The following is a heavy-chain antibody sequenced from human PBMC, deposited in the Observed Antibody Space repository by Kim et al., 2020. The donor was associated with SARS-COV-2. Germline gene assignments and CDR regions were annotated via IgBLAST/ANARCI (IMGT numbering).Heavy chain of an antibody. CDR1: GFTFSHDW. J-gene: IGHJ4*02. Sequence: GWSLRLSCAASGFTFSHDWMTWVRQAPGKGLEWVANINQDGSESYYVDSVKGRFTISRDNAKNSLYLQMNSLRVEDTAVYYCARSVFGDNYWGQGTLVSVSS. CDR3: ARSVFGDNY. CDR2: INQDGSES. D-gene: IGHD3-10*02. V-gene: IGHV3-7*01.